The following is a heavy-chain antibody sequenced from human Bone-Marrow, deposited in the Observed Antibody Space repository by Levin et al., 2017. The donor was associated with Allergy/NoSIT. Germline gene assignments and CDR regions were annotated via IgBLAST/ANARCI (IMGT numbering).Heavy chain of an antibody. CDR3: ASARYGDYGWDC. CDR2: ISGYSSFI. Sequence: PGESLKISCAASGFTFTTYNMIWVRQAPGKGLEWVSSISGYSSFIYYADSVKGRFTISRDNDQNSLYLQMNSLRAEDTAVYYCASARYGDYGWDCWGQGALVTVSS. V-gene: IGHV3-21*01. J-gene: IGHJ4*02. CDR1: GFTFTTYN. D-gene: IGHD4-17*01.